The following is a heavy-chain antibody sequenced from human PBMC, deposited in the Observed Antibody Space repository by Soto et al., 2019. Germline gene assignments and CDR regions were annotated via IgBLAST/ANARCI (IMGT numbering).Heavy chain of an antibody. Sequence: SETLSLTCTVSGGSISSGGYYWSWIRQHPGKGLEWIGYIYYSGSTYYNPSLKSRVTISVDTSKNQFSLKLSSVTAADTAVYYCAKLFTGPWIQLWSRVPSLRGEPWYYFDYWGQGTLVTVSS. CDR2: IYYSGST. CDR1: GGSISSGGYY. D-gene: IGHD5-18*01. J-gene: IGHJ4*02. V-gene: IGHV4-31*03. CDR3: AKLFTGPWIQLWSRVPSLRGEPWYYFDY.